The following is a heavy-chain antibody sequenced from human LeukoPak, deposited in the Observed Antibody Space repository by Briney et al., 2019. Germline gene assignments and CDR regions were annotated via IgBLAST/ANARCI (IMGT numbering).Heavy chain of an antibody. CDR3: ASVIGPQGVYYFDY. CDR1: GGTFSSYA. J-gene: IGHJ4*02. D-gene: IGHD3/OR15-3a*01. V-gene: IGHV1-69*01. Sequence: ASVKVSCKASGGTFSSYAINWVRQAPGQGLEWMGGIIPIFGTANYAQKFQGRVTITADESTSTAYMELSSLRSEDTAVYYCASVIGPQGVYYFDYWGRGTLVTVSS. CDR2: IIPIFGTA.